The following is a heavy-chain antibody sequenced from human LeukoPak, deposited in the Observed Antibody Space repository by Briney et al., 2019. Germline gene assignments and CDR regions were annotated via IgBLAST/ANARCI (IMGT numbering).Heavy chain of an antibody. Sequence: SETLSLTCTVSGGSISSSSYYWGWIRQPPGKGLEWIGSIYYSGSTYYNPSLKSRATISVDTSKNQFSLKLSSVTAADTAVYYCAXRXRGXSGYDPYYFDYWGQGTLVTVSS. D-gene: IGHD5-12*01. CDR3: AXRXRGXSGYDPYYFDY. J-gene: IGHJ4*02. CDR1: GGSISSSSYY. CDR2: IYYSGST. V-gene: IGHV4-39*01.